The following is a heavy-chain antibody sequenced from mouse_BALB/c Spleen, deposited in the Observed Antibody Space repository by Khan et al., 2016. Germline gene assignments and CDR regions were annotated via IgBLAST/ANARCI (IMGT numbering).Heavy chain of an antibody. J-gene: IGHJ1*01. CDR2: ILPGSGNS. V-gene: IGHV1-9*01. D-gene: IGHD1-1*01. CDR1: GYTFSSYW. CDR3: ARRGGNYWYFDV. Sequence: QVRLQQSGAELMKPGASVKISCKATGYTFSSYWIEWVKQRPGHGLEWIGEILPGSGNSIYNEKFKGTATFTADTSSNTAYMQLSSLTSEDSAVYYCARRGGNYWYFDVWGAGTTVTVSA.